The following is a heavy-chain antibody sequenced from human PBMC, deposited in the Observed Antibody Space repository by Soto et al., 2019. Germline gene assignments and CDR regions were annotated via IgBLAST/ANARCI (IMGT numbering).Heavy chain of an antibody. D-gene: IGHD3-10*01. CDR1: GFTFNNYA. Sequence: EVQLLESGGGLVQPGGSLRLSCAASGFTFNNYAMTWVRQAPGKGLEWVSAISGGGDTTSYADSVKGRFTVSRDGSTNTLYLQMSSPRAEDTALYYCAKGRGGSGSLTPRVDFWGQGTLVTVSS. V-gene: IGHV3-23*01. J-gene: IGHJ4*02. CDR2: ISGGGDTT. CDR3: AKGRGGSGSLTPRVDF.